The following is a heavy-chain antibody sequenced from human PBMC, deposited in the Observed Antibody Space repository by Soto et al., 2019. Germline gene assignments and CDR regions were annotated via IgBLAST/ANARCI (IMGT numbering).Heavy chain of an antibody. Sequence: QVQLVQSGAEVKKPGSSVKVSCKASGGTFSSYAISWVRQAPGQGLEWMGGIIPIFGTANYAQKFQGRVTITADESTSTAYMELSSLRSEDTAVYYCARKGIAAAGATLKYIWFDPWGQGTLVTVSS. V-gene: IGHV1-69*01. CDR3: ARKGIAAAGATLKYIWFDP. J-gene: IGHJ5*02. CDR2: IIPIFGTA. CDR1: GGTFSSYA. D-gene: IGHD6-13*01.